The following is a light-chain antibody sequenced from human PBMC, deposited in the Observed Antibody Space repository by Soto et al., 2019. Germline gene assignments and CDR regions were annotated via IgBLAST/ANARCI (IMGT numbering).Light chain of an antibody. Sequence: EVVMRQSPATLSLSPGERATLYCRASQSVSSYLAWYQQKPGQAPRLLIYDASNRATGIPARFSGSGSGTDFTLTISSLEPEDFAVYYCQQRSNWPWTFGQGTKVDIK. CDR2: DAS. J-gene: IGKJ1*01. CDR1: QSVSSY. V-gene: IGKV3-11*01. CDR3: QQRSNWPWT.